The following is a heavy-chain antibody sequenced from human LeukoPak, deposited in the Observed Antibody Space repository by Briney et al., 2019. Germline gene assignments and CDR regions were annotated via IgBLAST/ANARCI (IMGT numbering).Heavy chain of an antibody. V-gene: IGHV4-39*01. D-gene: IGHD3-3*01. Sequence: SETLSLTCTVSGGSISSSSYYWGWIRQPPGKGLEWIGSIYYSGSTYYIPSLKSRVTISVDTSKNQFSLKLSSVTAADTAVYYCARQPGSFTYYDFWSGYYTLNWFDPWGQGTLVTVSS. J-gene: IGHJ5*02. CDR1: GGSISSSSYY. CDR3: ARQPGSFTYYDFWSGYYTLNWFDP. CDR2: IYYSGST.